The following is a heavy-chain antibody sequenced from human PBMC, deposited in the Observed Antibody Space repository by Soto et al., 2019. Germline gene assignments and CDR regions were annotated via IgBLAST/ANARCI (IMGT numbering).Heavy chain of an antibody. CDR1: GDSISGGASF. Sequence: TLSLTCTVSGDSISGGASFWSWIRQPPGKGLEWIANVYYSGSSYYNPSLKSRLTISVDTTKSQFSLQLKSMTAADTAVYYCAKLSCTSSTCYFPGWFDPWGQGTLVTVSS. V-gene: IGHV4-31*03. D-gene: IGHD2-2*01. J-gene: IGHJ5*02. CDR3: AKLSCTSSTCYFPGWFDP. CDR2: VYYSGSS.